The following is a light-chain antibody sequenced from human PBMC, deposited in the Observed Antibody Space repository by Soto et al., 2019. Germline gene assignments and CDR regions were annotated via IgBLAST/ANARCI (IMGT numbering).Light chain of an antibody. CDR1: QSVSSSY. V-gene: IGKV3-20*01. J-gene: IGKJ1*01. Sequence: EFVLTQSPGTLSLSPGERATLSCRASQSVSSSYLAWYQQRPGQAPRLLIYGASSRATGIPVRFSGSGSGTDYTLTINRLEPEDFAVYYCQQFGGSPPSWTSGQGTKVEIK. CDR2: GAS. CDR3: QQFGGSPPSWT.